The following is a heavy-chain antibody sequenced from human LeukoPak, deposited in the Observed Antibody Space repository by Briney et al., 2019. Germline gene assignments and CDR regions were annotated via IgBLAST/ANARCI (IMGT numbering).Heavy chain of an antibody. CDR3: AKSRSGGGSCYNY. D-gene: IGHD2-15*01. CDR1: GFIFSNDA. V-gene: IGHV3-23*01. J-gene: IGHJ4*02. Sequence: GGSLRLSCAPSGFIFSNDAMSWVRQAPGKGLERVSTISGTDESTYYADSVRGRFTISRDNSKNTLHLQMNSLRAEDTAVYYCAKSRSGGGSCYNYWGQGTLVTVSS. CDR2: ISGTDEST.